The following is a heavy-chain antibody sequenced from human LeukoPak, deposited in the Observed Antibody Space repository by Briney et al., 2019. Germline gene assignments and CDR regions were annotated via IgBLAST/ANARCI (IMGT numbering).Heavy chain of an antibody. CDR3: ARNGDLWELPDFDY. CDR2: INPNNGGT. D-gene: IGHD1-26*01. CDR1: GYSFSDYY. J-gene: IGHJ4*02. V-gene: IGHV1-2*02. Sequence: ASVKVSCKTSGYSFSDYYMHWVRQAPGQGLEWMGWINPNNGGTNFAQRFQGRVTITRNTSINTAYMELSSLRSEDTAVYYCARNGDLWELPDFDYWGQGTLVTVSS.